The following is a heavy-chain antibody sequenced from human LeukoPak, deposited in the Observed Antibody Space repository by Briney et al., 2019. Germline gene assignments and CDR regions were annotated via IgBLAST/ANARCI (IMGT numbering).Heavy chain of an antibody. CDR1: GGSFSGYY. V-gene: IGHV4-34*01. J-gene: IGHJ5*02. D-gene: IGHD3-10*01. CDR2: INHSGST. CDR3: ARGARITMVRGARNWFDP. Sequence: PSETLSLTCAVYGGSFSGYYWSWIRQPPGKGLEWIGEINHSGSTNYNPSLKSRVTISVDTSKNQFSLKLSSVTAADTAVYYCARGARITMVRGARNWFDPWGQGTLVTVSS.